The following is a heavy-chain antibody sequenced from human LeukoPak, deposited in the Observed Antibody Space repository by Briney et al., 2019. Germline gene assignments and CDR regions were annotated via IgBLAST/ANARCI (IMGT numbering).Heavy chain of an antibody. CDR3: AKSHSSGWYSDY. CDR1: GFTFSSYE. D-gene: IGHD6-19*01. Sequence: PGGSLRLSCAASGFTFSSYEMNWVRQAPGKGLEWVSYISGGGDTIYYADSVKGRFTISRDNAKNSLDLQMNSLRAEDTAVYYCAKSHSSGWYSDYWGQGALVIVSS. J-gene: IGHJ4*02. CDR2: ISGGGDTI. V-gene: IGHV3-48*03.